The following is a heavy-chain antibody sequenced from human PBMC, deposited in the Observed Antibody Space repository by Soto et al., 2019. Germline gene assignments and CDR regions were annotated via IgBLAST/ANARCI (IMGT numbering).Heavy chain of an antibody. D-gene: IGHD6-19*01. J-gene: IGHJ4*02. CDR3: ARARWLATPFXR. Sequence: GGSLRLSCAASGFTSSDYYINWIRQAPGKGLEWISYISGSGSSTYYADSVKGRFTISRDNAKNSLYLQMNSLRTEDTAFYYCARARWLATPFXRWGQGTLVTV. CDR2: ISGSGSST. V-gene: IGHV3-11*01. CDR1: GFTSSDYY.